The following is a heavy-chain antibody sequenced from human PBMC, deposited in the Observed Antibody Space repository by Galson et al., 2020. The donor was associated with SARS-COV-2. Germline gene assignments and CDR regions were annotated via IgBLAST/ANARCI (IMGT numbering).Heavy chain of an antibody. CDR2: TRSRNYGGTT. D-gene: IGHD1-1*01. Sequence: GESLKISCTTSGFTLGDYAISWFRQAPGKGLEWIGLTRSRNYGGTTEHAASVKGRFAISRDDPKSIVYLQMDSLRTADTAVYYCTRLGWNGVRVWGQGTLLTVSS. CDR3: TRLGWNGVRV. V-gene: IGHV3-49*03. J-gene: IGHJ4*02. CDR1: GFTLGDYA.